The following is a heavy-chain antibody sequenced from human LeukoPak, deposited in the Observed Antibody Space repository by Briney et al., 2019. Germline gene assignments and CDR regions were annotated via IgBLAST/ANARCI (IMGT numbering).Heavy chain of an antibody. CDR1: GFTFSSYA. V-gene: IGHV3-30*04. D-gene: IGHD2-21*02. Sequence: GGSLRLSCAASGFTFSSYAMHWVRQAPGKGLEWVAVISYDGSNKYYADSVKGRFTISRDNSKNTLYLQMNSLRAEDTAVYYCARDGTNCGGDCYPRPFDCWGQGTLVTVSS. CDR2: ISYDGSNK. J-gene: IGHJ4*02. CDR3: ARDGTNCGGDCYPRPFDC.